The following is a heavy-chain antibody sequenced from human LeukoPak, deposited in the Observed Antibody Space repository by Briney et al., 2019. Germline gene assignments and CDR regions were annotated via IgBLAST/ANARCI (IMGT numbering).Heavy chain of an antibody. CDR1: GGSISSSNW. CDR3: ARDIVRITMIVVADAFDI. Sequence: SETLSLTCAVSGGSISSSNWWSWVRQPPGKGLEWIGEIYHSGSTNYNPSLKSRVTISVDKSKNQFSLKLSSVTAADTAVYYCARDIVRITMIVVADAFDIWGQGTMVTVSS. V-gene: IGHV4-4*02. CDR2: IYHSGST. D-gene: IGHD3-22*01. J-gene: IGHJ3*02.